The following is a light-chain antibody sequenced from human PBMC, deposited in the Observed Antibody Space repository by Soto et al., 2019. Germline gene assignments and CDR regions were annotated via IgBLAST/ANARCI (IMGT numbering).Light chain of an antibody. CDR2: NNN. CDR1: SSNIGSNT. CDR3: AAWDDSLIGQV. V-gene: IGLV1-44*01. J-gene: IGLJ1*01. Sequence: QSVLTQPPSASGTPGQRVTISCSGSSSNIGSNTVNWYQQLPGTAPKLLIYNNNLRPSGVPDRFSGSESGTSASLAISGLQSDHEADYYCAAWDDSLIGQVFGTGTKVTVL.